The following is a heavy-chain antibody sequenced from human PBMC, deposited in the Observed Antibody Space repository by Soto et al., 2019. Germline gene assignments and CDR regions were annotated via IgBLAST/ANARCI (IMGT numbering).Heavy chain of an antibody. Sequence: SSETLSLTCSVSGGSISGSYWSWIRQSPGKGLEWLGYVYYTGSTNYSPSLRSRVSISVDTSKNEFSLRLSSVTAADTAVYFCARSVAVPGAHSDYWGQVTQVTVSS. D-gene: IGHD6-19*01. J-gene: IGHJ4*02. CDR2: VYYTGST. V-gene: IGHV4-59*01. CDR1: GGSISGSY. CDR3: ARSVAVPGAHSDY.